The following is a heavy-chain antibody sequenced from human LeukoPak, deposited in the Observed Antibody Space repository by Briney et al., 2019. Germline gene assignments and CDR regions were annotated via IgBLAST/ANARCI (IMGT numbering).Heavy chain of an antibody. V-gene: IGHV3-21*01. CDR1: GFTFSSYS. CDR2: ISSSSSYI. Sequence: GGSLRLSCAASGFTFSSYSMNWVRQAPGKGLEWVSSISSSSSYIYYADSMKGRITVSRDNAKNSLYLQMNSLRAEDAAVYYCARGVGATPAFFDYWGQGTLVTVSS. CDR3: ARGVGATPAFFDY. D-gene: IGHD1-26*01. J-gene: IGHJ4*02.